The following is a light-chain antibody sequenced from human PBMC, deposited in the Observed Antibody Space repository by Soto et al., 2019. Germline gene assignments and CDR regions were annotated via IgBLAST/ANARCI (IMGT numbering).Light chain of an antibody. CDR2: GNS. CDR1: SSNIGAGYD. CDR3: QSYDGSLSGFYV. Sequence: QSVLTQPPSASGTPGQRVTISCTGSSSNIGAGYDVHWYQQLPGTAPKLLIYGNSNRPSGVPDRFSGSKSGTSASLAITGLQAEGEADYYCQSYDGSLSGFYVFGTGTKVTVL. J-gene: IGLJ1*01. V-gene: IGLV1-40*01.